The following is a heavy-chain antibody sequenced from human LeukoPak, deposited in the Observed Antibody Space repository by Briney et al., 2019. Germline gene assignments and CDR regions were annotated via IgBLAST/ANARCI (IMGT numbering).Heavy chain of an antibody. D-gene: IGHD3-3*01. CDR2: IYSGGST. Sequence: PGGSLRLSCAASGFIVSSNYMSWVRQAPGKGLEWVSVIYSGGSTYHADSVKGRFTISRDNSKNTLYLQMNSLRAEDTAVYYCATDPFWSGYRLIDYWGQGTLVTVSS. J-gene: IGHJ4*02. V-gene: IGHV3-53*01. CDR3: ATDPFWSGYRLIDY. CDR1: GFIVSSNY.